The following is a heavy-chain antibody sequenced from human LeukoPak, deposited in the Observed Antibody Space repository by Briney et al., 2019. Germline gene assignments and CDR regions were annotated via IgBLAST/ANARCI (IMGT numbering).Heavy chain of an antibody. CDR3: TSRMVATWFDY. CDR2: IRSKANSYAT. V-gene: IGHV3-73*01. D-gene: IGHD5-12*01. CDR1: GFTFSGSA. J-gene: IGHJ4*02. Sequence: GGSLKLSCAASGFTFSGSAMHWVRQASGKGLEWVGRIRSKANSYATAYAASVKGRFTISRDDSKNTAYLQMNSLKTEDTAVYYRTSRMVATWFDYWGQGTLVTVSS.